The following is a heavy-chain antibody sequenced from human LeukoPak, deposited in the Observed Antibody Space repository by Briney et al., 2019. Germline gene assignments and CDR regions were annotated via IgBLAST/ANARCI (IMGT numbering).Heavy chain of an antibody. Sequence: PGGSLRLSCAASGFTFSSYAMHWVRQAPGKGLEWVALISYDGSNKYYADSVKGRFTISRDNSKNTLYLQMNSLRAEDTAVYYCARGYYDSSGYYPDSFDIWGQGTMVTVSS. CDR2: ISYDGSNK. CDR1: GFTFSSYA. D-gene: IGHD3-22*01. J-gene: IGHJ3*02. V-gene: IGHV3-30-3*01. CDR3: ARGYYDSSGYYPDSFDI.